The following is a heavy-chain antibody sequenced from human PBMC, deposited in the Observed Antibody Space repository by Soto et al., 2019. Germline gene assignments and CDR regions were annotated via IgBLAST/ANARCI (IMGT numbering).Heavy chain of an antibody. J-gene: IGHJ4*02. D-gene: IGHD3-10*01. V-gene: IGHV4-59*08. CDR3: ARNSGSYFVFFDY. Sequence: PSETLSLTCTVSGGSISSYYWSWIRQPPGKGLEWIGYIYYSGSTNYNPSLKSRVTISVDTSKNQFSLKLSSVTAADTAVYYCARNSGSYFVFFDYWGQGTLVTVSS. CDR1: GGSISSYY. CDR2: IYYSGST.